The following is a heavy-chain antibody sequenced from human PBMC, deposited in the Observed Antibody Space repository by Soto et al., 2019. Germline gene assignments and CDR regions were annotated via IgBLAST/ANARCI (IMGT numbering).Heavy chain of an antibody. CDR2: ISSSSSTI. J-gene: IGHJ4*02. CDR3: ARSHFFWSGYGSWFDY. Sequence: TGGSLRLSCAASGFTFSSYSMNWVRQAPGKGLEWVSYISSSSSTIYYADSVKGRFTISRDNAKNSLYLQMNSLRDEDTAVYYCARSHFFWSGYGSWFDYWGQGTLVTVSS. V-gene: IGHV3-48*02. D-gene: IGHD3-3*01. CDR1: GFTFSSYS.